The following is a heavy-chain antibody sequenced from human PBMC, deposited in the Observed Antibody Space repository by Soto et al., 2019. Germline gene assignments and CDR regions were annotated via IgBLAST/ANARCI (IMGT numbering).Heavy chain of an antibody. CDR3: ASLGVGDWANYYYYYGMDV. CDR2: VTANGGST. Sequence: EVQLLESGGGFVQPGGSLRLSCAATGFPFSAYAMTWVRQAPGKGLEGVSAVTANGGSTYSADSVKGRFTISRDNSKNTLFLQMNSLRAEDTTVYYCASLGVGDWANYYYYYGMDVWCQGTTVTVSS. D-gene: IGHD2-21*02. CDR1: GFPFSAYA. J-gene: IGHJ6*02. V-gene: IGHV3-23*01.